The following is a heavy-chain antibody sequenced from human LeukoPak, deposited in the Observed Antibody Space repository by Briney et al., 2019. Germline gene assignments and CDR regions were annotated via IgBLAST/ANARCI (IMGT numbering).Heavy chain of an antibody. D-gene: IGHD2-15*01. Sequence: PSETLSLTCTVSGGSISSSDYYWGWIRQPPGKGLKWIGSIYYGGSTYYNPSLKSRVTISVDTSMNQYSLKLSFVTTADTAVYYCARALGYCSGGSCTRGYNWFDPWGQGTLVTVPS. CDR2: IYYGGST. CDR3: ARALGYCSGGSCTRGYNWFDP. V-gene: IGHV4-39*01. CDR1: GGSISSSDYY. J-gene: IGHJ5*02.